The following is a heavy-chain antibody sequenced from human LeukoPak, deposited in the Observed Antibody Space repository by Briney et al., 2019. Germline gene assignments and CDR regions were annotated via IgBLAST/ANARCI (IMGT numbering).Heavy chain of an antibody. Sequence: PGRSLRLSCAASGFTFSSYAMHWVRQAPGKGLEWVAVISYDGSNKYYADSVKGRFTISRDNSKNTLYLQMYSLRAEDTAVYYCARDQVAVPAGPFDYWGQGTLVTVSS. CDR2: ISYDGSNK. CDR1: GFTFSSYA. D-gene: IGHD2-2*01. J-gene: IGHJ4*02. V-gene: IGHV3-30*04. CDR3: ARDQVAVPAGPFDY.